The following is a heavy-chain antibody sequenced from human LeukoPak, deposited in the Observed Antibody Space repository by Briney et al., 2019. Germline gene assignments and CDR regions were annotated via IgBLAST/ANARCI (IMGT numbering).Heavy chain of an antibody. CDR1: GYTFTCYY. CDR2: INPNSGGT. D-gene: IGHD3-10*01. CDR3: ARERTTLYPYYGSGRYYYYGMDV. V-gene: IGHV1-2*02. Sequence: ASVTVSCKASGYTFTCYYMHWVRQAPGQGLEWMGWINPNSGGTNYAKKFQARVPMTRATSISPAYMELSRLRSDDTAVYYCARERTTLYPYYGSGRYYYYGMDVWGQGTTVTVSS. J-gene: IGHJ6*02.